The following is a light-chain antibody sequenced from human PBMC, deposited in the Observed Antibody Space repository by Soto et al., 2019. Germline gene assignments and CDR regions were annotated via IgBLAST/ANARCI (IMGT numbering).Light chain of an antibody. J-gene: IGLJ2*01. Sequence: NFMLTQPHSVSESPGKTVTISCTRSSGSIASNYVQWYQQRPGSAPTTVIYEDNQRPSGVPDRFSGSIDSSSNSASLTISGLKTEDEADYYCQSSPGVVFGGGTKLTVL. CDR3: QSSPGVV. CDR1: SGSIASNY. V-gene: IGLV6-57*04. CDR2: EDN.